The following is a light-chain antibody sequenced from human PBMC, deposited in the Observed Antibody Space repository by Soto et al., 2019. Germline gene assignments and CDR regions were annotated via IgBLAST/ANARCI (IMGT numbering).Light chain of an antibody. CDR2: RNN. CDR3: AAWEDSLSAWV. J-gene: IGLJ3*02. Sequence: QAVVTQPPSASGTPGQRVTISCSGSSSNIGSNYVYWYQQLPGTAPKLLIYRNNQRPSGVPDRFSGSKSGTSASLAISGLRSEDEADYYCAAWEDSLSAWVFGGGTKLTVL. V-gene: IGLV1-47*01. CDR1: SSNIGSNY.